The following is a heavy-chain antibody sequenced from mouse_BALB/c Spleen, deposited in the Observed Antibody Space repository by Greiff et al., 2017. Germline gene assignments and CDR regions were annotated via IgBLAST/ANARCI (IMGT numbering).Heavy chain of an antibody. Sequence: VQLKESGGGLVKPGGSLKLSCAASGFTFSSYAMSWVRQTPEKRLEWVASISSGGSTYYPDSVKARFTISRDNARNILYLQMSSLRSEDTAMYYCARGGGYGYFDYWGQGTTLTVSS. CDR3: ARGGGYGYFDY. D-gene: IGHD3-1*01. J-gene: IGHJ2*01. CDR2: ISSGGST. V-gene: IGHV5-6-5*01. CDR1: GFTFSSYA.